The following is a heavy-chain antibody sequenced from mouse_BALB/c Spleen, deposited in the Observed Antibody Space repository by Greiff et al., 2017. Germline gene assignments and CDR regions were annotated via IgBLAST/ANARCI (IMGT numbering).Heavy chain of an antibody. CDR3: ARRFAYYGNFYAMDY. V-gene: IGHV1-69*02. CDR1: GYTFTSYW. Sequence: QVQLQQPGAELVKPGASVKLSCKASGYTFTSYWMHWVKQRPGQGLEWIGEIDPSDSYTNYNQKFKGKATLTVDKSSSTAYMQLSSLTSEDSAVYYCARRFAYYGNFYAMDYWGQGTSVTVSS. J-gene: IGHJ4*01. D-gene: IGHD2-10*01. CDR2: IDPSDSYT.